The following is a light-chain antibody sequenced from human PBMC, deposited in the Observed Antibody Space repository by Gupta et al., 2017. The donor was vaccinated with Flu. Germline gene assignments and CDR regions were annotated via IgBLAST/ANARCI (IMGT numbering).Light chain of an antibody. Sequence: PSSFSTPPGDTVTITCRSSQEITNILAWSQQKPGKAPKLLMFGVSTVQSGVPSRFSGSEHATDFTLTIIGLQSEDFATSYSRQEDYLPVTFGEGTQVEIK. V-gene: IGKV1-8*01. CDR3: RQEDYLPVT. J-gene: IGKJ5*01. CDR2: GVS. CDR1: QEITNI.